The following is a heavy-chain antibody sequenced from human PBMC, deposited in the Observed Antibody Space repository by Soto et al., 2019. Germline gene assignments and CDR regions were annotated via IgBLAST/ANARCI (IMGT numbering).Heavy chain of an antibody. D-gene: IGHD2-2*01. CDR3: ARDRCSSTSCYYYYGMDV. CDR1: GGSVSSGSYY. Sequence: QVQLQESGPGLVKPSETLSLTCTVSGGSVSSGSYYWSWIRQPPGKGLEWIGYIYYSGSTNYNPSLKSRVPRSVDTSKNQFSLKLSSVTAADTAVYYCARDRCSSTSCYYYYGMDVWGQGTTVTVSS. J-gene: IGHJ6*02. V-gene: IGHV4-61*01. CDR2: IYYSGST.